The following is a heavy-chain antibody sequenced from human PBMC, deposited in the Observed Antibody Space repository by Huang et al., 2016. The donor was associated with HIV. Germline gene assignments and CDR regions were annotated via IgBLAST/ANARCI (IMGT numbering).Heavy chain of an antibody. D-gene: IGHD3-22*01. CDR3: ARGDYYDSSGYHPGYFDY. J-gene: IGHJ4*02. CDR2: RRNDVYKK. Sequence: VQLMESGGGVVQPGGSLRLSCAASGFIIRNYGMHWVRQAPGKELKCVSSRRNDVYKKYYGDSVKGLFTIGRDNSKNTLFVQMSSLRTEDTAVYYCARGDYYDSSGYHPGYFDYWGQGTLVTVSS. V-gene: IGHV3-30*02. CDR1: GFIIRNYG.